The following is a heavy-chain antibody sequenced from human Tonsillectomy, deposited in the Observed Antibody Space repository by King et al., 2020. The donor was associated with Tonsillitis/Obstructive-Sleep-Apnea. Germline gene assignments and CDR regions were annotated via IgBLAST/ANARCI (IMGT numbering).Heavy chain of an antibody. V-gene: IGHV4-59*01. J-gene: IGHJ6*02. D-gene: IGHD3-9*01. Sequence: VQLQESGPGLVKPSETLSLTCTVSGASITAFYWTWLRQPPGKGLEWIGSIYYSGSTNYNPSLKSRVTISVDTSKDQFSLRLTSVTAADTAVYYCARDRGNYDFLTDHYGSYNGMDGWGQGTTVIVSS. CDR3: ARDRGNYDFLTDHYGSYNGMDG. CDR1: GASITAFY. CDR2: IYYSGST.